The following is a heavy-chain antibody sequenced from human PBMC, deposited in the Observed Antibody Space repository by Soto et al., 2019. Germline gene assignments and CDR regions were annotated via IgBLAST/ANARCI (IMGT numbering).Heavy chain of an antibody. J-gene: IGHJ6*02. D-gene: IGHD3-10*01. CDR1: GYTFTSYG. V-gene: IGHV1-18*01. CDR2: ISAYNGNT. CDR3: AREIWSGPYYYYYYGMDV. Sequence: ASVKVSCKASGYTFTSYGISWVRQAPGQGLEWMGWISAYNGNTNYAQKLQGRVTMTTDTPTSTAYMELRSLRSDDTAVYYCAREIWSGPYYYYYYGMDVWGQGTTVTVSS.